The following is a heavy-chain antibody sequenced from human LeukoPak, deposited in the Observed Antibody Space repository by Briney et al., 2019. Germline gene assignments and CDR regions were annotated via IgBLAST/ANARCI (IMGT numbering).Heavy chain of an antibody. J-gene: IGHJ3*02. V-gene: IGHV4-39*07. CDR2: IYYSGST. D-gene: IGHD3-22*01. CDR3: ARDMAYYYDTVTAIAFDI. CDR1: GGSISSSSYY. Sequence: SETLSLTCTVSGGSISSSSYYWGWIRQPPGKGLEWIGSIYYSGSTYYNPSLKSRVTISVDTSKNQFSLNLSSVTAADTAVYYCARDMAYYYDTVTAIAFDIWGQGTMVTVAS.